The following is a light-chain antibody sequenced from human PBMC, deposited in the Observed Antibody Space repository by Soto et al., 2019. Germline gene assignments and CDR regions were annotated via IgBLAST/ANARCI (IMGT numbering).Light chain of an antibody. Sequence: QSALTQPPSASGSPGQSVTISCTGTSGDVGAYDYVSWYQQHPGKAPKLLIYEVTKRPLGVPDRFSGSKSGNAASLTVSGLQAEDEADYYCSSYAGSNYPYVFGTGTKVNVL. CDR1: SGDVGAYDY. CDR2: EVT. CDR3: SSYAGSNYPYV. V-gene: IGLV2-8*01. J-gene: IGLJ1*01.